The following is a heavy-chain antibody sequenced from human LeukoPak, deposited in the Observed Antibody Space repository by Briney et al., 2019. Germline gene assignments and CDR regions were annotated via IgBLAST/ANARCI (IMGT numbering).Heavy chain of an antibody. J-gene: IGHJ3*02. V-gene: IGHV4-34*01. CDR3: ARTACSGGTCYSQRGAFDI. CDR2: INHSGST. CDR1: GGSFSGYY. D-gene: IGHD2-15*01. Sequence: SETLSLTCAVYGGSFSGYYWSWIRQPPGKGLEWIGEINHSGSTNYNPSLKSRVTISVHTSKNQFSLKLSSLTAADTAVYYCARTACSGGTCYSQRGAFDIWGQGTMVTVSS.